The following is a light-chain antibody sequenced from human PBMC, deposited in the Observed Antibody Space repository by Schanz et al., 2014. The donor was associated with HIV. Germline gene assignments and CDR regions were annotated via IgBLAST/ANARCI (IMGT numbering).Light chain of an antibody. Sequence: EMVMTQSPATLSASPGERATLSCRASQSLNTYLAWYQQKPGQAPRLLKRATGIPARFSGSGSGTDFTLTISSLEPEDFAVYYCQQRSNWPTFGQGTRLEIK. V-gene: IGKV3-11*01. CDR1: QSLNTY. J-gene: IGKJ5*01. CDR3: QQRSNWPT.